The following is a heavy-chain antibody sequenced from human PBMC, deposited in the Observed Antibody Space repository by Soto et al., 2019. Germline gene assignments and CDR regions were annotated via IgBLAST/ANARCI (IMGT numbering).Heavy chain of an antibody. Sequence: GGSLRLSCAASGFTFSSYAMSWVRQAPGKGLEWVSAISGSGGSTYYADSVKGRFTISRDNSKNTLYLQMNSLRAEDTAVYYCAKAGQYQLLGYYYYYMDVWGKGTTVTVSS. D-gene: IGHD2-2*01. V-gene: IGHV3-23*01. J-gene: IGHJ6*03. CDR2: ISGSGGST. CDR3: AKAGQYQLLGYYYYYMDV. CDR1: GFTFSSYA.